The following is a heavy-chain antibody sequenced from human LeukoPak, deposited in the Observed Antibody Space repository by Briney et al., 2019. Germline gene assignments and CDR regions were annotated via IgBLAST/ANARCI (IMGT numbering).Heavy chain of an antibody. J-gene: IGHJ4*02. CDR2: IYSSGST. D-gene: IGHD4-23*01. V-gene: IGHV4-4*07. CDR1: GGSINSYY. Sequence: SETLSLTCTVSGGSINSYYWSWIRQPAGKGLEWIGRIYSSGSTNYNPSLKSRVSMSVDTYKNQFYLKLTCVTAADTAVYYCARGGKATVVTMWGQGILVTVSS. CDR3: ARGGKATVVTM.